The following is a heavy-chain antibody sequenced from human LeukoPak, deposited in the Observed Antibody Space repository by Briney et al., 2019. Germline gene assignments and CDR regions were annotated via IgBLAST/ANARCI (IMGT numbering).Heavy chain of an antibody. Sequence: GGSLRLSCAASGFTFSSYAMSWVRQAPGKGLEWVSVISGSGGSPYYADSVKGRFTISRDNSKNTLYLQMNSLRAEDMGVYYCAKGGSVTAPDDAFDTWGQGTMVTVSS. D-gene: IGHD5/OR15-5a*01. J-gene: IGHJ3*02. V-gene: IGHV3-23*01. CDR1: GFTFSSYA. CDR2: ISGSGGSP. CDR3: AKGGSVTAPDDAFDT.